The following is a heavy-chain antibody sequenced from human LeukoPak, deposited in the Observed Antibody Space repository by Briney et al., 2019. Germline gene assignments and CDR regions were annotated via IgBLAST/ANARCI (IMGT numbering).Heavy chain of an antibody. D-gene: IGHD1-14*01. J-gene: IGHJ4*02. Sequence: GGSLRLFYAASGFTFTIYWMTWVRQAPGEGLEWVGNIKQDGSDKNYMDSVKGRFTITRDNTKNSVYLQMSSLRAEDTAVYYCAREVWGPEYWGQGTLVTVSS. CDR1: GFTFTIYW. CDR3: AREVWGPEY. V-gene: IGHV3-7*01. CDR2: IKQDGSDK.